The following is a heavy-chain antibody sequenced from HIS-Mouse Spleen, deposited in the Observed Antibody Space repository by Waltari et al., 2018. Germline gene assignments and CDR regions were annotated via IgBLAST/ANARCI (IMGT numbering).Heavy chain of an antibody. J-gene: IGHJ4*02. V-gene: IGHV3-30*18. Sequence: QVQLVESGGGVVQPGRSLRLACAACGFTFSSYGMHWVRQAPGKGLEWVAVISYDGSNNYYADSVKGRFTISRDNSKNTLYLQMNSLRAEDTAVYYCAKASSGWLDYWGQGTLVTVSS. CDR1: GFTFSSYG. D-gene: IGHD6-19*01. CDR2: ISYDGSNN. CDR3: AKASSGWLDY.